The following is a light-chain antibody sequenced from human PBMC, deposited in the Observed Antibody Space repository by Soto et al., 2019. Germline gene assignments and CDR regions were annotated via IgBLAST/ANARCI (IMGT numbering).Light chain of an antibody. Sequence: EIVLTQSPGTLSLSPGERATLSCRASQPISSHNYLASYQQKPGQAPRVLIYGASRRATGISDRFSGSGSGTDFTLTISRLEPEDFAVYYCQQYDNSPLTFGGGTKVEIK. J-gene: IGKJ4*01. CDR3: QQYDNSPLT. CDR2: GAS. CDR1: QPISSHNY. V-gene: IGKV3-20*01.